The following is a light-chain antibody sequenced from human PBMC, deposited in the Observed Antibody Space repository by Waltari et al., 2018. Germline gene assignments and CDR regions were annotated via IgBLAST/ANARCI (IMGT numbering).Light chain of an antibody. CDR3: MQGTHWPLT. CDR1: QSLGHRDGKTY. V-gene: IGKV2-30*02. CDR2: KVS. Sequence: DVAMTQSPVSLPVTLGQPASISCRSSQSLGHRDGKTYLNWFHQRPGQSPRRLIYKVSKRDSGVPDRFSGSGSGTDFTLKISRVEVEDVGVYYCMQGTHWPLTFGPGTKVDIK. J-gene: IGKJ3*01.